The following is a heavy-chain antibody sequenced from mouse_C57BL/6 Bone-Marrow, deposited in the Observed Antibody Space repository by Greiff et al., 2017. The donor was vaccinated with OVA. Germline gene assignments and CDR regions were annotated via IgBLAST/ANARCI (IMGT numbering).Heavy chain of an antibody. CDR3: ARDYGSSFLDY. D-gene: IGHD1-1*01. Sequence: EVQLKQSGPELVKPGASVKISCKASGYTFTDYYMNWVKQSHGKSLEWIGDINPNNGGTSYNQKFKGKATLTVDKSSSTAYMELRSLTSEDSAVYYCARDYGSSFLDYWGQGTTLTVSS. V-gene: IGHV1-26*01. CDR2: INPNNGGT. J-gene: IGHJ2*01. CDR1: GYTFTDYY.